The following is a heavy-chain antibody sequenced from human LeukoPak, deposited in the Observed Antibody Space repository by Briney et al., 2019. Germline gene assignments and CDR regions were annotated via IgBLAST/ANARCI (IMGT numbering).Heavy chain of an antibody. D-gene: IGHD3-10*01. CDR1: GFTFPNYW. J-gene: IGHJ4*02. V-gene: IGHV3-7*01. Sequence: GGSLRLSCAASGFTFPNYWMSWVRQAPGKGLEWVANIKQDRSETYYVDSVRGRFTISRGNAQNSLYLQMNSLRAEDTAVYYCARVFLVAASGSYYRHFGCWGQGTLVTVSS. CDR3: ARVFLVAASGSYYRHFGC. CDR2: IKQDRSET.